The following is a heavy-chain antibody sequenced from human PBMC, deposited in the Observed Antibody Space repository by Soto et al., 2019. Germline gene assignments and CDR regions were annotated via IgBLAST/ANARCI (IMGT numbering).Heavy chain of an antibody. J-gene: IGHJ6*02. CDR2: ARYGGIP. V-gene: IGHV4-31*03. D-gene: IGHD6-6*01. CDR1: GVSLSGSTYY. CDR3: GSAHGMDV. Sequence: QVQLQESGPGLVEPSQTLSLTCTVSGVSLSGSTYYWSWSRQLPGKGLEWIGFARYGGIPYHNPSLKSRATISVQSSKNQFSLRLTSLTAADTALYYCGSAHGMDVWGRGTTVIVSS.